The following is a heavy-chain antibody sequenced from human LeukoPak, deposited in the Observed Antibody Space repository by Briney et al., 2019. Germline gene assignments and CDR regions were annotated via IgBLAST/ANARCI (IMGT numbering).Heavy chain of an antibody. CDR2: IYTSGST. CDR1: GGSISSYC. D-gene: IGHD3-10*01. CDR3: ARGTSSGVAPYYYYYYMDV. J-gene: IGHJ6*03. Sequence: ASETLSLTCTVSGGSISSYCWSWIRQPAGKGLEWIGRIYTSGSTNYNPSLKSRVTMSVDTSKNQFSLKLSSVTAADTAVYYCARGTSSGVAPYYYYYYMDVWGKGTTVTVSS. V-gene: IGHV4-4*07.